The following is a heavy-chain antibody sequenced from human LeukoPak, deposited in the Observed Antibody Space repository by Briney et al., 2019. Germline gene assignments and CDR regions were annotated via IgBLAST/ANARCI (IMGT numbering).Heavy chain of an antibody. V-gene: IGHV4-34*01. J-gene: IGHJ6*02. CDR3: ARGYSSGWSRIPNYYYYYGMDV. CDR1: GGSFSGYY. CDR2: INHSGST. Sequence: SETLSLTCAVYGGSFSGYYWSWIRQPPGKGLEWIGEINHSGSTNYNPSLKGRVTISVDTSKNQFSLKLSSVTAADTAVYYCARGYSSGWSRIPNYYYYYGMDVWGQGTTVTVSS. D-gene: IGHD6-19*01.